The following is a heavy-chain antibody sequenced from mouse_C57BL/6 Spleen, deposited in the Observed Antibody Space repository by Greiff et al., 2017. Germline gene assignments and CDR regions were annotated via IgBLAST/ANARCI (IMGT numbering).Heavy chain of an antibody. D-gene: IGHD1-1*01. CDR3: ARAYYYGSSFDY. Sequence: DVMLVESEGGLVQPGSSMKLSCTASGFTFSDYYMAWVRQVPEKGLEWVANINYDGSSTYYLDSLKSRFIISGDNAKNILYLQMSSLKSEDTATYYCARAYYYGSSFDYWGQGTTLTVSS. V-gene: IGHV5-16*01. CDR2: INYDGSST. CDR1: GFTFSDYY. J-gene: IGHJ2*01.